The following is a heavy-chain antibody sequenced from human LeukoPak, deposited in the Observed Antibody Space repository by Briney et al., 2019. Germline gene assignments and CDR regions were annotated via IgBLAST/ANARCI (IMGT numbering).Heavy chain of an antibody. V-gene: IGHV3-30*18. CDR1: GFTFSSYG. CDR3: AKTDSSGADDAFDI. Sequence: GGSLRLSCVTSGFTFSSYGMHWVRQVPGKGLEWVAVISYDAESNYHVDSVKGRFTISRDNSKNTLYLQMNSLRAEDTAVYYCAKTDSSGADDAFDIWGQGTMVTVSS. D-gene: IGHD3-22*01. CDR2: ISYDAESN. J-gene: IGHJ3*02.